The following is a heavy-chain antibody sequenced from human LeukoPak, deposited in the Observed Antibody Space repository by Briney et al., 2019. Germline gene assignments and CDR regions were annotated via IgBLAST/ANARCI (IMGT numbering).Heavy chain of an antibody. V-gene: IGHV3-23*01. CDR3: VKGSGSSIAAPFDY. Sequence: GGSLRHSCAASGFTFSSYAMSWVRQAPGKGLEWVSAISGSGGSTYYADSVKGRFTISRDNSKNTLYLQMNSLRAEDTAVYYCVKGSGSSIAAPFDYWGQGTLVTVSS. D-gene: IGHD6-6*01. J-gene: IGHJ4*02. CDR2: ISGSGGST. CDR1: GFTFSSYA.